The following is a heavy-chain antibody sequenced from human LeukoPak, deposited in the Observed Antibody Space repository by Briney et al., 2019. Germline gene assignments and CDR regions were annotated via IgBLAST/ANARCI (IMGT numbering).Heavy chain of an antibody. CDR2: MNPNSGNT. V-gene: IGHV1-8*01. Sequence: GASVKVCCKASGYTFTRYDMNWVRQATGQGLEWMGWMNPNSGNTGYEQKFQGRVTMTRDTSISTAYMELSSLRSEDTAVYYCARGGYSSSWSDWGQGTLVTVSS. CDR1: GYTFTRYD. CDR3: ARGGYSSSWSD. J-gene: IGHJ4*02. D-gene: IGHD6-13*01.